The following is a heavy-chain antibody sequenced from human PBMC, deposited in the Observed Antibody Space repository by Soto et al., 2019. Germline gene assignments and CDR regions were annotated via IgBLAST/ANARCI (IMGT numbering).Heavy chain of an antibody. J-gene: IGHJ4*02. V-gene: IGHV3-66*01. D-gene: IGHD1-20*01. CDR3: ARLAITTTTRDLDY. CDR2: IYSGGST. CDR1: GFTVSSNY. Sequence: PGGSLRLSCAASGFTVSSNYMSWVRQAPGKGLEWVSVIYSGGSTDYAGSVKGRFTISRDNSKNTLYLQMNSLRAEDTAVYYCARLAITTTTRDLDYWGQGTLVTVSS.